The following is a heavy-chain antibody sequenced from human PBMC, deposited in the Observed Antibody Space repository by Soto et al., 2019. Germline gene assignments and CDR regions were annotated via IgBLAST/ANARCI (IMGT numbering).Heavy chain of an antibody. D-gene: IGHD3-9*01. CDR3: ARLEGLATISYYFDF. CDR1: GGTISGYC. V-gene: IGHV4-59*08. J-gene: IGHJ4*02. Sequence: PQSLPSTVSGGTISGYCWSCIWKHTGKGLEWTGYIYYSGSTNYNPSLKSRVTISVDTSKSQFSLRLNSVTAADSAVYFCARLEGLATISYYFDFWGQGAQVTVTS. CDR2: IYYSGST.